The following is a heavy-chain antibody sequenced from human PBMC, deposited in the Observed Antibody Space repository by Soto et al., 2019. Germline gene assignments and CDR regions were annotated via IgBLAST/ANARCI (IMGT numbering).Heavy chain of an antibody. CDR3: ASGRSVSGYYFPFDY. V-gene: IGHV3-33*01. D-gene: IGHD3-22*01. J-gene: IGHJ4*02. CDR2: IWYDGSNK. Sequence: QVQLVESGGGVVQPGRSLRLSCAASGFTFSSYGIHWVRQAPGKGLEWVAVIWYDGSNKNYADSVKGRFTISRDNSKNTLYLQMNSLRYEDTAVYYCASGRSVSGYYFPFDYRGQGTLVTVSS. CDR1: GFTFSSYG.